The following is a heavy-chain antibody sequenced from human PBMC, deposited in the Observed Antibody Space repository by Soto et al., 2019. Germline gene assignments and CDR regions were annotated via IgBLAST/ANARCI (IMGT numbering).Heavy chain of an antibody. CDR1: GFTFSSYA. V-gene: IGHV3-23*01. D-gene: IGHD3-3*01. J-gene: IGHJ4*02. CDR3: AKASSGYYSYYFDY. CDR2: ISGSGSST. Sequence: GGSLRLSCAASGFTFSSYAMSWVRQAPGKGLEWVSAISGSGSSTYYADSVKGRFTISRDNSKNTGYLQMKSLRAEDTAVYYCAKASSGYYSYYFDYWGQGTLVTVSS.